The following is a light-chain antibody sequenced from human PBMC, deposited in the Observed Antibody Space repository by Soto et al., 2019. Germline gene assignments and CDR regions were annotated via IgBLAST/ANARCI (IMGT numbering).Light chain of an antibody. CDR3: QQTRSYPST. CDR1: QDINSY. CDR2: EAS. Sequence: IQLTQSPSSLSASIGDRVTITCRASQDINSYLAWYQQKPGKAPNLLIYEASILQRGVPSRFSGSNSGTDFTITISSLQAEDFATYYCQQTRSYPSTFGGGTKVEIK. V-gene: IGKV1-9*01. J-gene: IGKJ4*01.